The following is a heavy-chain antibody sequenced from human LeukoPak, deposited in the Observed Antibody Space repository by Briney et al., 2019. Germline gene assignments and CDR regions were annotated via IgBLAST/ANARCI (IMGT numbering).Heavy chain of an antibody. D-gene: IGHD3-16*02. J-gene: IGHJ4*02. CDR1: GGSFSGYY. CDR3: ASTFGTSYRLFDY. CDR2: INHSGST. Sequence: SETLSLTCAVYGGSFSGYYWGWIRQPPGKGLEWIGEINHSGSTNYNPSLKSRVTISVDTSKNQFSLKLSSVTAADTAVYYCASTFGTSYRLFDYWGQGTLVTVSS. V-gene: IGHV4-34*01.